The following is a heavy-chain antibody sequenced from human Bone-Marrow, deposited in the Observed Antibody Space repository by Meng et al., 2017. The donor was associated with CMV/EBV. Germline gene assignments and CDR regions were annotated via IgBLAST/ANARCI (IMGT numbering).Heavy chain of an antibody. J-gene: IGHJ6*02. D-gene: IGHD5-18*01. CDR2: IYSGGST. Sequence: GESLKISCAASGFTFSSYWMSWVRQAPGKGLEWVSVIYSGGSTYYADSVKGRFTISRDNSKNTLYLQMNSLRAEDTAVYYCARDHTVDTAMGDYYYYGMDVWGQGTTVTVSS. CDR1: GFTFSSYW. CDR3: ARDHTVDTAMGDYYYYGMDV. V-gene: IGHV3-53*01.